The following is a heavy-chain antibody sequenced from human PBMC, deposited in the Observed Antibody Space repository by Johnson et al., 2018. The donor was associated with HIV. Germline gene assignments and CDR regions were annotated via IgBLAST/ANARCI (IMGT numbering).Heavy chain of an antibody. CDR2: IYSGGRT. V-gene: IGHV3-66*02. CDR1: GFSVSNNY. Sequence: EVQLVESGGGLVKPGGSLRLSCAASGFSVSNNYMSWVRQAPGKGLEWVSVIYSGGRTYYADSVKGRFTISRDNSRNTVYLQMSGLRSEDTAIYYCAREGSGSYQIWGQGTMVTVSS. J-gene: IGHJ3*02. CDR3: AREGSGSYQI. D-gene: IGHD1-26*01.